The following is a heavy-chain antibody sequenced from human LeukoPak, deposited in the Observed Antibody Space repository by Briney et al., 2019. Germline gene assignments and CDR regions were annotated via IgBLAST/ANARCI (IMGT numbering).Heavy chain of an antibody. D-gene: IGHD3-3*01. CDR1: GFAFSNFA. CDR2: MSGSGYYT. Sequence: GGSLRLSCAASGFAFSNFAMSWVRQAPGKGLEWVSAMSGSGYYTYYVESVKGRFTISRDNSKNTLYLHMNSLRADDTAVYYCAKMEGQRLYDYCMDVWGRGTTVSVSS. CDR3: AKMEGQRLYDYCMDV. J-gene: IGHJ6*03. V-gene: IGHV3-23*01.